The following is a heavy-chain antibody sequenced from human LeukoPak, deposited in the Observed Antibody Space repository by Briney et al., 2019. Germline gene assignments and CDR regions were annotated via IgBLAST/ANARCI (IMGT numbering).Heavy chain of an antibody. CDR2: ISGSGGSK. CDR1: GFTFSSYA. J-gene: IGHJ4*02. Sequence: PGGSLRLSCAASGFTFSSYAMTWVRQAPGKGLEWVSAISGSGGSKYYADSVKGRFTISRDNSKNTLYLQMNSLRAEDTAVYYCAFGTGSFDYWGQGTLVTVSS. CDR3: AFGTGSFDY. V-gene: IGHV3-23*01. D-gene: IGHD1-1*01.